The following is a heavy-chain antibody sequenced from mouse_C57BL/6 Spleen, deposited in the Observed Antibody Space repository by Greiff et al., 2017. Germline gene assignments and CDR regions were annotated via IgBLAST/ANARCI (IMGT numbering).Heavy chain of an antibody. CDR3: ARLHYYGSSYGYFDY. D-gene: IGHD1-1*01. Sequence: EVKLVESGGGLVQPGGSLKLSCAASGFTFSDYYMYWVRQTPEKRLEWVAYISNGGGSTYYPDTVKGRFTISRDNAKNTLYLQMSRLKSEDTAMYYCARLHYYGSSYGYFDYWGQGITLTVSS. V-gene: IGHV5-12*01. CDR2: ISNGGGST. J-gene: IGHJ2*01. CDR1: GFTFSDYY.